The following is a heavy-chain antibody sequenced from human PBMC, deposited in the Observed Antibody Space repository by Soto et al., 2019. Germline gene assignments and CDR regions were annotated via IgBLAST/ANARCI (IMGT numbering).Heavy chain of an antibody. D-gene: IGHD1-26*01. V-gene: IGHV1-2*02. CDR2: INPNSGDT. Sequence: ASVKVSCKASGYTFTGYYVHWVRQAPGQGLEWMGWINPNSGDTYLAQRFQGRVTMNRDTSIGTAYMELRGLTSDDTAEYYCAKGGAIVAAGTRVYLYNAMDVWGQGTKVTVYS. CDR3: AKGGAIVAAGTRVYLYNAMDV. CDR1: GYTFTGYY. J-gene: IGHJ6*02.